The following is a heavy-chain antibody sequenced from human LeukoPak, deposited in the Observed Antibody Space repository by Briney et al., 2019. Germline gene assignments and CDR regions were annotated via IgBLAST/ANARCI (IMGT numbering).Heavy chain of an antibody. CDR1: GFTFSSYG. CDR2: IRYDGSNK. J-gene: IGHJ4*02. CDR3: VTIGLWFGESSETYFDY. D-gene: IGHD3-10*01. V-gene: IGHV3-30*02. Sequence: GGSLRLSCAASGFTFSSYGMHWVRQAPGKGLEWVAFIRYDGSNKYYADSVKGRFTISRDNSKNTLYLQMNSLRAEDTAVYYCVTIGLWFGESSETYFDYWGQGTLVTASS.